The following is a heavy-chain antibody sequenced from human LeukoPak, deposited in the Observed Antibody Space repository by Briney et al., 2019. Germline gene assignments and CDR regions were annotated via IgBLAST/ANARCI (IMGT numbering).Heavy chain of an antibody. CDR2: VSGSGGNT. CDR3: AKDQGGATSGNFHY. CDR1: GFTFSSYA. V-gene: IGHV3-23*01. Sequence: GGSLRLSCAASGFTFSSYAMSWVRQAPGKGLEWVSVVSGSGGNTYYADSVKGRFTISRDNSKNTLYLQMNSLRAEDTAVYYCAKDQGGATSGNFHYWGQGTLVTVSS. J-gene: IGHJ4*02. D-gene: IGHD1-26*01.